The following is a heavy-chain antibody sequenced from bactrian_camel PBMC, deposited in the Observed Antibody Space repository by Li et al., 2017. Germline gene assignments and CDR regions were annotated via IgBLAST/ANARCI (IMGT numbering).Heavy chain of an antibody. CDR1: QYTYC. V-gene: IGHV3S53*01. CDR3: AAKSGWFYNFDDTVYTF. Sequence: HVQLVESGGGSVQAGGSLRLSCAASQYTYCMGWFRLAPGKEREGVAAIDSDDSTSYADSVKGRFTIFKDNAKNTVYLQMDSLMPEDSAVYFCAAKSGWFYNFDDTVYTFWGQGTQVTVS. J-gene: IGHJ4*01. D-gene: IGHD2*01. CDR2: IDSDDST.